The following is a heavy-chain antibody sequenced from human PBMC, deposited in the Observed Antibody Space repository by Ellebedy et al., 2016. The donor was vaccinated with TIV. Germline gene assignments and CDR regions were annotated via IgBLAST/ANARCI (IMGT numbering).Heavy chain of an antibody. CDR3: ARDNWNGIASDY. D-gene: IGHD1-20*01. CDR1: GFTYDIFW. J-gene: IGHJ4*02. CDR2: IENDGTDK. V-gene: IGHV3-7*04. Sequence: PGGSLRLSCEVYGFTYDIFWMSWVRQAPGKGLEWVANIENDGTDKYYVDSVKGRFTISRDNARNSLYLQMTSLRAEDTAVYYCARDNWNGIASDYWGQGTLVTVSS.